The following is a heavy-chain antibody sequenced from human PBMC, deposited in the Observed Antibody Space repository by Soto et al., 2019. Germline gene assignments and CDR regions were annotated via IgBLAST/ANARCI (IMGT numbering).Heavy chain of an antibody. CDR3: ARDHEGYSYGYGYYYYMDV. CDR2: IWYDGSNK. J-gene: IGHJ6*03. D-gene: IGHD5-18*01. V-gene: IGHV3-33*01. Sequence: PGGSLRLSCAASGFTFSSYGMHWVRQAPGKGLEWVAVIWYDGSNKYYADSVKGRFTISRDNSKNTLYLQMNSLRAEDTAVYYCARDHEGYSYGYGYYYYMDVWGKGTTVTVSS. CDR1: GFTFSSYG.